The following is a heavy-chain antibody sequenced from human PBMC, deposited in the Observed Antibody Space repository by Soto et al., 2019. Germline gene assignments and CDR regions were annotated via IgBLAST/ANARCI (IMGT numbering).Heavy chain of an antibody. V-gene: IGHV3-21*01. J-gene: IGHJ5*02. D-gene: IGHD4-4*01. Sequence: GGSLRLSCAASGFTFSSYSMNWVRQAPGKGLEWVSSISSSSSYIYYADSVKGRFTISRDNAKNSLYLQMNSLRAEDTAVYYCARGKHDYSNYDGSVEWRVRFDPWGQGTLVTVSS. CDR2: ISSSSSYI. CDR1: GFTFSSYS. CDR3: ARGKHDYSNYDGSVEWRVRFDP.